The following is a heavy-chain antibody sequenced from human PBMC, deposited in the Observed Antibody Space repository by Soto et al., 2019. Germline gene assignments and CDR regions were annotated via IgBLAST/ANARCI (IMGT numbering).Heavy chain of an antibody. Sequence: ASETLSLTCTVSGGSSSDYYWNWFRQPAGKGLEWIGRISTSGITNYNPSLRSRVSMSLDTSKNQFSLEVTSVTAADTAMYYCARDLTDGDYIFDYWGQGTLVTVSS. CDR3: ARDLTDGDYIFDY. CDR2: ISTSGIT. CDR1: GGSSSDYY. V-gene: IGHV4-4*07. D-gene: IGHD4-17*01. J-gene: IGHJ4*02.